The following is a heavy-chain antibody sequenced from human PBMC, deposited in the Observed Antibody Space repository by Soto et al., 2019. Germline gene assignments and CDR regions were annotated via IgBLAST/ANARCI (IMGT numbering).Heavy chain of an antibody. CDR2: ISYVGSNK. CDR3: AKEPIPVYYYYGMDV. V-gene: IGHV3-30*18. CDR1: GFTFSSYG. J-gene: IGHJ6*02. Sequence: QVQLVESGGGVVQPGRSLRLSCAASGFTFSSYGMHWVRQAPGKGLEWVAVISYVGSNKYYADSVKGRFTISRDNSKNTLYLQMNSLRAEDTAVYYCAKEPIPVYYYYGMDVWGQGTTVTVSS.